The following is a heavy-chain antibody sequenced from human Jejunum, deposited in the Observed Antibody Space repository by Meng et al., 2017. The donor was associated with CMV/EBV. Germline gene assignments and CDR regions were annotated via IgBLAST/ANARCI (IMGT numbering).Heavy chain of an antibody. CDR1: CRSYR. D-gene: IGHD6-13*01. Sequence: CRSYRMSWVRQAPGKGLEWVANIKQDGSEKYYVDSVKGRFTISRDNAKNSLYLQMNSLRAEDTAVYYCARSGILTYSSSWYVISYWGQGTLVTVSS. V-gene: IGHV3-7*01. J-gene: IGHJ4*02. CDR2: IKQDGSEK. CDR3: ARSGILTYSSSWYVISY.